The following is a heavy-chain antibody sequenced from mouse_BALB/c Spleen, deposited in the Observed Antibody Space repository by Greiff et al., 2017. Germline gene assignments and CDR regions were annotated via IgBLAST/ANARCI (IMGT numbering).Heavy chain of an antibody. Sequence: EVKLVESGPGLVKPSQSLSLTCTVTGYSITSDYAWNWIRQFPGNKLEWMGYISYSGSTSYNPSLKSRISITRDTSKNQFFLPLNSVTTEDTATYYCARGDLWYLAYWGQGTLVTVSA. V-gene: IGHV3-2*02. J-gene: IGHJ3*01. CDR2: ISYSGST. D-gene: IGHD2-1*01. CDR3: ARGDLWYLAY. CDR1: GYSITSDYA.